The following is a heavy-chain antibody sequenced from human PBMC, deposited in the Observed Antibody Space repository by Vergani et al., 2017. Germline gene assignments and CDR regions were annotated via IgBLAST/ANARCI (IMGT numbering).Heavy chain of an antibody. CDR1: GDSVISTDYH. V-gene: IGHV4-39*01. CDR2: MDYSGTT. D-gene: IGHD2-15*01. CDR3: ASKRGACRAAYCHSYDF. J-gene: IGHJ4*02. Sequence: QVQLQESGPGLVKPSETLSLTCTVSGDSVISTDYHWGWIRQPPGKGLEWIGSMDYSGTTSYNPSLGSRISISFETPKSQFSLRLTSVTAADTAVYYCASKRGACRAAYCHSYDFWGPGTLVGVSS.